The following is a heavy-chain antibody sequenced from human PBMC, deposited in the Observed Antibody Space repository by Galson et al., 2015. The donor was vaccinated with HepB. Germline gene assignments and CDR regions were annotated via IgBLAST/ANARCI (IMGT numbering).Heavy chain of an antibody. CDR2: ITGSGDRT. D-gene: IGHD3-9*01. Sequence: SLRLSCAASGVTFSSYAMGWVRQAPGKGLQWVSGITGSGDRTHYADYVMGRVTISRDNSKNILFLQMSSLSAEDTDIYYCVKDQDDIFSPFYGLDVWGQGTTVTVAS. V-gene: IGHV3-23*01. CDR1: GVTFSSYA. J-gene: IGHJ6*02. CDR3: VKDQDDIFSPFYGLDV.